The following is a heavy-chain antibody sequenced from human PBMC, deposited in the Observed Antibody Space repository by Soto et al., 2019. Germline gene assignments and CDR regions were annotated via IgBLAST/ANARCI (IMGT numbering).Heavy chain of an antibody. CDR3: AKDLRPDGVWDFDY. J-gene: IGHJ4*02. V-gene: IGHV3-23*01. D-gene: IGHD4-17*01. CDR2: INSGGRT. Sequence: GGSLRLSCAASGFTFSSYAMNWVRQAPGKGLEWVSGINSGGRTYYADSVKGRFTISRDDSKNTLYLQIISLRAEDTAVYYCAKDLRPDGVWDFDYWGQGTLVTVFS. CDR1: GFTFSSYA.